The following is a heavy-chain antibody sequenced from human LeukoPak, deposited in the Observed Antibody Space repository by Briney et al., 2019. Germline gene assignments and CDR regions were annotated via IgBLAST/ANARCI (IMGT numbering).Heavy chain of an antibody. CDR2: INPNSGGT. D-gene: IGHD3-10*02. Sequence: GASVKVSCKASGYTFTGYYMHWMRQAPGQGLEWMGWINPNSGGTNYAQKFQGRVTTTRDTSISTAYMELSRLRSDDTAVYYCARVFNSGNYVDYWGQGTLVTVSS. V-gene: IGHV1-2*02. CDR1: GYTFTGYY. CDR3: ARVFNSGNYVDY. J-gene: IGHJ4*02.